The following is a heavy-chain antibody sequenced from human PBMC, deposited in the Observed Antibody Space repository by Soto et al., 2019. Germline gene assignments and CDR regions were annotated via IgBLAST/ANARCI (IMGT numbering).Heavy chain of an antibody. CDR2: LILIFGTA. CDR1: GGTFSSYA. Sequence: QVQLVQSGAEVKKPGSSVKVSCMASGGTFSSYAISWVRQAPGQGLEWMGGLILIFGTANYAQKFQGRVTITADESTSTAYMELSSLRSEDSAVYYCARDACISTSSDPYYYNGMDDWGQGTTVTVSS. CDR3: ARDACISTSSDPYYYNGMDD. D-gene: IGHD2-2*01. J-gene: IGHJ6*02. V-gene: IGHV1-69*12.